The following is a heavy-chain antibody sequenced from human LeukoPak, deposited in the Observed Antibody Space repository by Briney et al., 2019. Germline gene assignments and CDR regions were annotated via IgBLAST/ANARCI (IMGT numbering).Heavy chain of an antibody. J-gene: IGHJ4*02. CDR1: GGSISSYY. CDR2: IYYSGST. CDR3: ARGPFDY. Sequence: SETLSLTCTVSGGSISSYYWSWIRQPPGKGLEWIGYIYYSGSTNYNPSLKSRVTISVDTSKNQFSLKLSSVTSAYTAVYYCARGPFDYWGQGTLVTVPS. V-gene: IGHV4-59*01.